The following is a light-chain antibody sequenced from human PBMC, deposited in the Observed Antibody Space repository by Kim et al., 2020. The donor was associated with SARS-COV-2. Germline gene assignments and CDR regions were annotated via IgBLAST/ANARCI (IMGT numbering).Light chain of an antibody. V-gene: IGKV3-20*01. CDR2: GAS. CDR3: QQYGSSPLT. Sequence: DIVLTQSPGTLSLSPGERATLTCRASQSVSSSYLAWYQQKPGKAPRLLIYGASSRATGIPDRFSGSGSGTDFTLTISRLEPEDFAVYYCQQYGSSPLTFGRGTKVDIK. CDR1: QSVSSSY. J-gene: IGKJ4*01.